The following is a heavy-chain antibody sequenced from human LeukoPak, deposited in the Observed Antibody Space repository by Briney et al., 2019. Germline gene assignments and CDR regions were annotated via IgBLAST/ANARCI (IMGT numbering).Heavy chain of an antibody. V-gene: IGHV3-48*01. CDR1: GFTFSSXX. CDR2: ISSGSSTI. D-gene: IGHD4-17*01. J-gene: IGHJ4*02. CDR3: ARVRNLRGDY. Sequence: GGSLRLSCAASGFTFSSXXXXXXXXXXXXXXXWVSYISSGSSTIYYADSVKGRFTISRDNAKNSLYLQMNSLRAEDTAVYYCARVRNLRGDYWGQGTLVTVSS.